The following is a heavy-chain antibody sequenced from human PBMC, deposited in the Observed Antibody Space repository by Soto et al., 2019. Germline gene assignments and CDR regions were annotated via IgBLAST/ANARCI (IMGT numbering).Heavy chain of an antibody. J-gene: IGHJ5*02. V-gene: IGHV1-69*02. CDR2: IIPILGIA. CDR3: ARCPPVVVAAGGNWFDP. Sequence: SVKVSCKASGGTFSSYTISWVRQAPGQGLEWMGRIIPILGIANYAQKFQGRVTITADKSTSTAYMELSSLRSEDTAVYYCARCPPVVVAAGGNWFDPWGQGTLVTVSS. CDR1: GGTFSSYT. D-gene: IGHD2-15*01.